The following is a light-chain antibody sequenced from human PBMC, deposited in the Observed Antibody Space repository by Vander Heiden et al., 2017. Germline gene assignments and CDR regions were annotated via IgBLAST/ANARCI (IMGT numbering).Light chain of an antibody. V-gene: IGKV1-5*03. CDR3: QQYNSYPYS. Sequence: DIQMTQSPSTLSASVGDRVTITCRASQSFDNWLAWYQQKPGKAPKLLIYKASRLEGGVPSRFSGSGSGTEFTLTISSLQPDDFATYYCQQYNSYPYSFGQGTKLEIK. J-gene: IGKJ2*01. CDR1: QSFDNW. CDR2: KAS.